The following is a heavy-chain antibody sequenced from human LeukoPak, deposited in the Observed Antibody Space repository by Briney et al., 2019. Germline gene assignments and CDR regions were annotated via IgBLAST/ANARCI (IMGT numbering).Heavy chain of an antibody. V-gene: IGHV3-73*01. D-gene: IGHD5-18*01. CDR3: ARRATTERGHSYGLDF. J-gene: IGHJ4*02. Sequence: GGSLRLSCAASGFTFSGSAMHWVRQASGKGLEWVGRIRSKANSYATAYAASVKGRFTISRDNAKNSLYLQMNSLRAEDTAMYYCARRATTERGHSYGLDFWGQGTLVTVSS. CDR1: GFTFSGSA. CDR2: IRSKANSYAT.